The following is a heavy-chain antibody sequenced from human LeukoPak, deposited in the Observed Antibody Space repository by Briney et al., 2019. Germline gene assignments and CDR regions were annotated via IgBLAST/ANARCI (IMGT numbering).Heavy chain of an antibody. V-gene: IGHV1-18*01. CDR1: GYTFTSYG. J-gene: IGHJ4*02. CDR2: ISAYSGNT. D-gene: IGHD2-8*02. CDR3: ARDCTGGVCY. Sequence: ASVKVSCKASGYTFTSYGMSWVRQTPGQGLEWMGWISAYSGNTNYAQKLQGRVTITTDTTTSTAYMELRSLRSDDTAVYYCARDCTGGVCYCGQGTLVTVSS.